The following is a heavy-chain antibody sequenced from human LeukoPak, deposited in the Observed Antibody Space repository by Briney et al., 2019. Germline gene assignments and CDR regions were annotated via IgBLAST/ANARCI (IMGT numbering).Heavy chain of an antibody. CDR3: AREDSGSYGFDY. D-gene: IGHD1-26*01. V-gene: IGHV3-30*03. Sequence: GGSLRLSCAASGFTFSRYWMSWVRQAPGKGLEWVAVISYDGSNKYYADSVKGRFTISRDNSKNTLYLQMNSLRDEDTGVYYCAREDSGSYGFDYWGQGTLVTVSS. J-gene: IGHJ4*02. CDR2: ISYDGSNK. CDR1: GFTFSRYW.